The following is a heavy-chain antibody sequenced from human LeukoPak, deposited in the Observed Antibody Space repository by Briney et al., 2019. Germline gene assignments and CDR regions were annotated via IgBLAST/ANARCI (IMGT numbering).Heavy chain of an antibody. CDR2: ISSSGST. D-gene: IGHD4-17*01. CDR3: ARLSQYGVNAFDI. V-gene: IGHV4-61*02. CDR1: GDSISSGDYY. J-gene: IGHJ3*02. Sequence: SETLSLTCTVSGDSISSGDYYWSWIRQPAGKGLEWIGRISSSGSTNYNPSLKSRVTISVDTSKNQFSLKLSSVTAADTAVYYCARLSQYGVNAFDIWGQGTMVTVSS.